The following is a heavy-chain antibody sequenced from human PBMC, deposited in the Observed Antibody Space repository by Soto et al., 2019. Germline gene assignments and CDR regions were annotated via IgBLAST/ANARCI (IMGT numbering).Heavy chain of an antibody. CDR3: AREVALRFDP. CDR2: FYSGST. J-gene: IGHJ5*02. D-gene: IGHD2-15*01. CDR1: GGSISSRSYF. Sequence: SETLSLTCTVSGGSISSRSYFWGWTRQSPGKGLEWIGNFYSGSTFYNPSLKSRVTISVDTSKNQFSLKLSSVTAADTAVYYCAREVALRFDPWGQGTLVTVSS. V-gene: IGHV4-39*02.